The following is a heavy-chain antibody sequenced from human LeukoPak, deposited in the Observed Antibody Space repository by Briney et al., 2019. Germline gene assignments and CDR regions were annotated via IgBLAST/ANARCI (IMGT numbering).Heavy chain of an antibody. D-gene: IGHD6-6*01. CDR3: AREELVRAFDI. Sequence: GASVKVSCKASGYTFTSYYMHWVRQAPGQGLEWMGIINPSGGSTSCAQKFQGRVTMTRDTSTSTVYMELSSLRSEDTAVYYCAREELVRAFDIWGQGTMVTVSS. CDR1: GYTFTSYY. J-gene: IGHJ3*02. V-gene: IGHV1-46*01. CDR2: INPSGGST.